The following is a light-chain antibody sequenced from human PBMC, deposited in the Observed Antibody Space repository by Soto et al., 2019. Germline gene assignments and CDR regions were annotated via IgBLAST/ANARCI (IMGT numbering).Light chain of an antibody. CDR2: DTF. J-gene: IGKJ1*01. CDR1: QSVSSY. Sequence: ENVLTQSPDTLSLSPGERATLSCRASQSVSSYLAWYQQKPGQALRLLIYDTFKRATGIPARFSGSGSGTDFTLTISSLEPEDFAVYYCVQRSTWPWTVGQGSKVEI. CDR3: VQRSTWPWT. V-gene: IGKV3-11*01.